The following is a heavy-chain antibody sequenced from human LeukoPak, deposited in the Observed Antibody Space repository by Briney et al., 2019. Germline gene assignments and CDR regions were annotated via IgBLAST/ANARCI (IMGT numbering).Heavy chain of an antibody. V-gene: IGHV1-69*13. CDR3: ARGVVVVPAAMVNYYYYMDV. J-gene: IGHJ6*03. D-gene: IGHD2-2*01. CDR2: IIPIFGTA. CDR1: GGTFSSYA. Sequence: ASVKVSCKASGGTFSSYAISWVRQAPGQGLEWMGGIIPIFGTANYAQKFQGRVTITADESTSTAYMELSSLRSEDTAVYYCARGVVVVPAAMVNYYYYMDVWGKGTTVTISS.